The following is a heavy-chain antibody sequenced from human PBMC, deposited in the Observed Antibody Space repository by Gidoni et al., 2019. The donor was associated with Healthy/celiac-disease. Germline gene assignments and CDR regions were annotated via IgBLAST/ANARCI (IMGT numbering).Heavy chain of an antibody. J-gene: IGHJ5*02. CDR2: IYYSGST. Sequence: QLQLQESGPGLVKPSETLSLTCTVSGGSISSSSYSWGWLRQPPGKGLEWIGSIYYSGSTYYNPSLKSRVTISVDTSKNQFSLKLSSVTAADTAVYYCARHVRPRGDLWFGIRGAKSQNSNWFDPWGQGTLVTVSS. CDR1: GGSISSSSYS. V-gene: IGHV4-39*01. CDR3: ARHVRPRGDLWFGIRGAKSQNSNWFDP. D-gene: IGHD3-10*01.